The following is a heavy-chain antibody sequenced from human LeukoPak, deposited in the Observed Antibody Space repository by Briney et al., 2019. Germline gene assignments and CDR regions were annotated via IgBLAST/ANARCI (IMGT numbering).Heavy chain of an antibody. CDR3: ARRSGSYYEWYFDV. CDR2: IYHSGST. D-gene: IGHD1-26*01. CDR1: GYSISSGYY. J-gene: IGHJ2*01. V-gene: IGHV4-38-2*01. Sequence: SETLSLTCAVSGYSISSGYYWGWIRQPPGKGLEWIGSIYHSGSTYYNPSLKSRVTISVDTSKNQFSLKLSSVTAADTAVYYCARRSGSYYEWYFDVWGRGTLVTVSS.